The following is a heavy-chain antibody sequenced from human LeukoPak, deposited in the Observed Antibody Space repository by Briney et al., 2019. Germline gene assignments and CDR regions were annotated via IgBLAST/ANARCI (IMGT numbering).Heavy chain of an antibody. Sequence: GRSLRLSCAASGFTFSSYGMHWVRQAPGKGLEGVAVISYDGSNKYYADSVKGRFTISRDNSKNTLYLQMNSLRAEDTAVYYCAKPPYSGSYLEYFQHWGQGTLVTVSS. CDR2: ISYDGSNK. V-gene: IGHV3-30*18. D-gene: IGHD1-26*01. CDR3: AKPPYSGSYLEYFQH. CDR1: GFTFSSYG. J-gene: IGHJ1*01.